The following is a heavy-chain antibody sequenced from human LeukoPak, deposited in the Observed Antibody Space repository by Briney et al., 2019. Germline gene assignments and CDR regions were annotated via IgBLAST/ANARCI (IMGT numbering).Heavy chain of an antibody. CDR1: GDSIRSSEYY. D-gene: IGHD1-1*01. J-gene: IGHJ5*02. Sequence: SETLSLTCTVSGDSIRSSEYYWGWIRQPPGKGLEWIGNIYYSGNTYYNPSLKSRVTISVDTSNNQFSLKLSSVTAADTAVYYCAREVTTPKNWFDPWGQGTLVTVSS. CDR2: IYYSGNT. V-gene: IGHV4-39*02. CDR3: AREVTTPKNWFDP.